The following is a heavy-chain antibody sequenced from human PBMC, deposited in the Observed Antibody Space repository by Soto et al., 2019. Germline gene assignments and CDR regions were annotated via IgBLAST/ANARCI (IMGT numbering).Heavy chain of an antibody. CDR3: ARGGYCYGSGSYLGYDY. D-gene: IGHD3-10*01. CDR2: IYYSGST. Sequence: QVQLQESGPGLVKPSLTLSLTCTVSGGSISSGGYYWSWIRQHPGKGLEWIGYIYYSGSTYYNPSLKSRVTISVDTSKNQFSLKLSSVTAADTAVYYCARGGYCYGSGSYLGYDYWGQGTLVTVSS. CDR1: GGSISSGGYY. J-gene: IGHJ4*02. V-gene: IGHV4-31*03.